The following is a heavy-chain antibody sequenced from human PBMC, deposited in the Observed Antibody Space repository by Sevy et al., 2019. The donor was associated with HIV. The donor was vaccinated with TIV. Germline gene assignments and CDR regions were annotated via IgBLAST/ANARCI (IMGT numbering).Heavy chain of an antibody. D-gene: IGHD1-26*01. Sequence: GGSLRLSCAASGFTFSSYGMHWVRQAPGKGLEWVAFIRYDGSNKYYADSVKGRFTISRDNSKNTLYLQMNSLRAEETAVYYCAKDPRSGSYWIGDFDYWGQGTLVTVSS. CDR3: AKDPRSGSYWIGDFDY. J-gene: IGHJ4*02. CDR2: IRYDGSNK. CDR1: GFTFSSYG. V-gene: IGHV3-30*02.